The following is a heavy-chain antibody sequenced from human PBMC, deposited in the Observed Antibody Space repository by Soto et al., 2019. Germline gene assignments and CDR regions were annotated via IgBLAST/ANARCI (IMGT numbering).Heavy chain of an antibody. J-gene: IGHJ4*02. D-gene: IGHD2-21*02. Sequence: ASVKGSCKFPKNTLTELTIDWLRQAPGKGLEWMGRSAPEEGEPIYAQKFEERVTITRDMSTNTAYMELTSLRSEDTAVYYCAADPYCGGDCYFDYWGQGIMVTVSS. CDR3: AADPYCGGDCYFDY. CDR2: SAPEEGEP. V-gene: IGHV1-24*01. CDR1: KNTLTELT.